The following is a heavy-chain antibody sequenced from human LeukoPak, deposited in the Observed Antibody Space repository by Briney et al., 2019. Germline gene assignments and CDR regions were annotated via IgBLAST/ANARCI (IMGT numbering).Heavy chain of an antibody. V-gene: IGHV5-51*01. CDR2: IYPGDSDT. Sequence: NRGESLKISCKGSGYSFTSSWIAWVRQMPGKGLEWMGVIYPGDSDTRYSPSFQGQVTISADKSINSAYLQRSSLKASDSAIYYCARRGSSHSYMDVWGKGTTVTVSS. J-gene: IGHJ6*03. CDR1: GYSFTSSW. D-gene: IGHD3-10*01. CDR3: ARRGSSHSYMDV.